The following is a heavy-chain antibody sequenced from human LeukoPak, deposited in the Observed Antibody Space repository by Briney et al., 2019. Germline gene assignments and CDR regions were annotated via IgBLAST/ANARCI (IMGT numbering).Heavy chain of an antibody. Sequence: PSETLSLTCAVYGGSFSGYYWSWIRQPPGKGLEWIGEINHSGSTNYNPSLKSRVTISVDTSKNQFSLKLSSVTAADTAVYYCAREGKLRGDYYFDYWGQGTLVTVSS. CDR1: GGSFSGYY. CDR2: INHSGST. D-gene: IGHD1-1*01. V-gene: IGHV4-34*01. J-gene: IGHJ4*02. CDR3: AREGKLRGDYYFDY.